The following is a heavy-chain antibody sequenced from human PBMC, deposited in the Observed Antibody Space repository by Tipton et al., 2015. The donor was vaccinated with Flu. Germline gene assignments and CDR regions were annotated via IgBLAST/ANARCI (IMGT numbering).Heavy chain of an antibody. J-gene: IGHJ3*02. V-gene: IGHV4-31*03. D-gene: IGHD2-2*02. CDR3: ARDGRPYCDTTGCHSPHVFDI. CDR1: GASISSGGYY. Sequence: LRLSCSVSGASISSGGYYWTWIRQLPGKGLEWIGHIYYSGTTLYNPSLKIRLTISIDTSKKQYSLNQNSMTVADTAVYFWARDGRPYCDTTGCHSPHVFDIWGQGTMVTVSS. CDR2: IYYSGTT.